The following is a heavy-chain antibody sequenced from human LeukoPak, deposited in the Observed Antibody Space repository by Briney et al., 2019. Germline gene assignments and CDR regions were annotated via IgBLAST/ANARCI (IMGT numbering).Heavy chain of an antibody. CDR1: GFPFDDYG. Sequence: PGRSLRLSCVASGFPFDDYGMFWVRQSPGKGLEWVSSISWNSGIIDYADSVKGRFTVSRDNAKSMLYLQMNSLRVEDTAVYYCARENSGFDYWGQGTLVAVSS. V-gene: IGHV3-9*01. D-gene: IGHD6-19*01. J-gene: IGHJ4*02. CDR2: ISWNSGII. CDR3: ARENSGFDY.